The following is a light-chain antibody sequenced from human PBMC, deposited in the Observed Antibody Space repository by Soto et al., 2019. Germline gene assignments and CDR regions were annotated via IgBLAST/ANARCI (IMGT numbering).Light chain of an antibody. CDR1: QTISSW. V-gene: IGKV1-5*03. CDR3: QQYNSYWT. CDR2: KAS. J-gene: IGKJ1*01. Sequence: DIQMTQSPSTLSGSVGDRVTINCRASQTISSWLAWYQQKPGKAPKLLIYKASTLKSGVPSRFSGSGSGTEFTLTISSLQPDDFATYYCQQYNSYWTFGQGTKVDIK.